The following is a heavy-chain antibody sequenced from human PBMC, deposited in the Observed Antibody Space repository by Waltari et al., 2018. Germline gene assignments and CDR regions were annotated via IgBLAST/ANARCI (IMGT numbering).Heavy chain of an antibody. D-gene: IGHD6-6*01. J-gene: IGHJ4*02. CDR1: GFTVSNYY. CDR3: ARGGQLALDY. CDR2: INNGGGSST. V-gene: IGHV3-74*01. Sequence: EVQLVESGGGLVQPGASLRLSCAASGFTVSNYYTHWVRQGPGKGLVWISRINNGGGSSTTYAEAVKGRFTISKDNAKNTVYLQMNSLRAEDTAVYHCARGGQLALDYWGQGTLVTVSS.